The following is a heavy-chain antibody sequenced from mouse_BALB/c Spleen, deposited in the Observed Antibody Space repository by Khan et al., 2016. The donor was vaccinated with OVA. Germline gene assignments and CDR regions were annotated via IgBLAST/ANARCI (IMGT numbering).Heavy chain of an antibody. V-gene: IGHV2-3*01. CDR2: IWGDGNT. Sequence: QVQLKESGPGLVAPSQILSITCTVSGFSLTSYGVSWVRQPPGKGLEWLGGIWGDGNTNFHSALRSRLSISTDNSKSQVFLKLNSLLSDDTATYYCGKDGGYYAVDYWGQGTLITVS. J-gene: IGHJ4*01. CDR1: GFSLTSYG. CDR3: GKDGGYYAVDY.